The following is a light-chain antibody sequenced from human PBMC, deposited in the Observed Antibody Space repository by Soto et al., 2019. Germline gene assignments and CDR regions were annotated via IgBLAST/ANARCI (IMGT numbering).Light chain of an antibody. V-gene: IGLV1-51*01. Sequence: QAVVTQPPSVSAAPGQIITISCSGSSSNIGINYVSWYQQLPGTAPKLLIYDNDKRPSGIPDRFSGSKSGTSATLGITGLQTGDEADYYCVAWDNNHVVFGGGTQLTVL. CDR1: SSNIGINY. J-gene: IGLJ2*01. CDR3: VAWDNNHVV. CDR2: DND.